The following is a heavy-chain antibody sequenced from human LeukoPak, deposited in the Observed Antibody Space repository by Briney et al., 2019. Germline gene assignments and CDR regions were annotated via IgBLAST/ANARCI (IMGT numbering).Heavy chain of an antibody. V-gene: IGHV4-34*01. Sequence: SETPSLTCAVYGGSFSGYYWSWIRQPPGKGLEWIGEINHSGSTNYNPSLKSRVTISVDTSKNQFSLKLSSVTAADTAVYYCARGITRGYSYGAYYYYGMDVWGQGTTVTVSS. D-gene: IGHD5-18*01. J-gene: IGHJ6*02. CDR3: ARGITRGYSYGAYYYYGMDV. CDR1: GGSFSGYY. CDR2: INHSGST.